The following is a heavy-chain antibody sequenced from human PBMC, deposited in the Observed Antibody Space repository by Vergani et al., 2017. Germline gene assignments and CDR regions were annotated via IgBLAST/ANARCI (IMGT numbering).Heavy chain of an antibody. Sequence: QVQLVQSGAEVKKPGASVKVSCKASGYTFTKFGITWVRQAPGQGLQWMGWISAYNANTNFAQKLQGRVFMTTDTSTRTAYMELRSLRSEDTAIYYCARGDYGIWTGYRYWGQGTLVTVSA. J-gene: IGHJ4*02. CDR2: ISAYNANT. CDR1: GYTFTKFG. D-gene: IGHD3-9*01. V-gene: IGHV1-18*01. CDR3: ARGDYGIWTGYRY.